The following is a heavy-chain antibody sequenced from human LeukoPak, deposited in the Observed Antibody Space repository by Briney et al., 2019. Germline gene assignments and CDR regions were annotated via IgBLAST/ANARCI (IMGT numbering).Heavy chain of an antibody. D-gene: IGHD3-22*01. V-gene: IGHV1-69*05. Sequence: SVKVSCKASGGTFSSYAISWVRQVPGQGLEWMGRIIPIFGTANYAQKFQGRVTITTDESTSTAYMELSSLRSEDTAVYYCARHSGYYYVSDAFDIWGQGTMVTVSS. CDR1: GGTFSSYA. J-gene: IGHJ3*02. CDR3: ARHSGYYYVSDAFDI. CDR2: IIPIFGTA.